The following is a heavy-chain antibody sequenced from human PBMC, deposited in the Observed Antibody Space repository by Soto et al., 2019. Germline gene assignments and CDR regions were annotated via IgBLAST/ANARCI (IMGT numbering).Heavy chain of an antibody. CDR1: GFTFSSYG. D-gene: IGHD5-12*01. J-gene: IGHJ4*02. Sequence: GGSLRLSCAASGFTFSSYGMHWVRQAPGKGLEWVAVISYDGSNKYYADSVKGRFTISRDNSKNTLYLQMNSLRAEDTAVYYCAKAAGQYSGHDLLDYWGQGTLVTVYS. CDR2: ISYDGSNK. V-gene: IGHV3-30*18. CDR3: AKAAGQYSGHDLLDY.